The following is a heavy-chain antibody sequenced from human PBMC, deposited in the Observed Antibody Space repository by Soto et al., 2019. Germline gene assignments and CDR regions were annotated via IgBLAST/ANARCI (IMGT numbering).Heavy chain of an antibody. V-gene: IGHV1-69*01. CDR2: IIPIFGTA. D-gene: IGHD6-13*01. J-gene: IGHJ5*02. CDR3: ARDRGSSWYVTGGWFDP. CDR1: GGTFSSYA. Sequence: QVQLVQSGAEVKKPGSSVKVSCKASGGTFSSYAISWVRQAPGQGLEWMGGIIPIFGTANYAQKFQGRVTITADESTSTASMELSSLRSEDTAVYYCARDRGSSWYVTGGWFDPWGQGTLVTVSS.